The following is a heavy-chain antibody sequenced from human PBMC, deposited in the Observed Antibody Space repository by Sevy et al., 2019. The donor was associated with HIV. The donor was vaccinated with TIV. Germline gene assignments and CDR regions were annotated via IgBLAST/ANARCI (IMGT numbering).Heavy chain of an antibody. CDR3: ASRASNYDFWSGYRQRLYGMDV. D-gene: IGHD3-3*01. Sequence: ASVKVSCKASGGTFCSYAISWVRQAPGQGLEWMGGMIPIFGTANCAQKFQGRVTITADESTSTAYMELSSLRSEDTAVYYCASRASNYDFWSGYRQRLYGMDVWGQGTTVTVSS. J-gene: IGHJ6*02. CDR2: MIPIFGTA. CDR1: GGTFCSYA. V-gene: IGHV1-69*13.